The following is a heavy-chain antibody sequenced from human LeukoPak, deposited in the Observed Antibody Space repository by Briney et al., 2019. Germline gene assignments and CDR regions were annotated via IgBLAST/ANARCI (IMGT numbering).Heavy chain of an antibody. CDR1: GGSISSYY. V-gene: IGHV4-59*08. D-gene: IGHD7-27*01. CDR3: ASLTRGFFDY. Sequence: SETLSLTCTVSGGSISSYYWSWIRQPPGKGLEWIGYIYYSGSTNYNPSLKSRVTISVDTSKNQFSLKLGSVTAADTAVYYCASLTRGFFDYWGQGTLVTVSS. J-gene: IGHJ4*02. CDR2: IYYSGST.